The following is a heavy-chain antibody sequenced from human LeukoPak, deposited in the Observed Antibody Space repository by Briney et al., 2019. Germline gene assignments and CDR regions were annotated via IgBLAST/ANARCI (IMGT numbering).Heavy chain of an antibody. D-gene: IGHD6-19*01. V-gene: IGHV3-53*01. Sequence: GGSLRLSCAASGFTVSRNYMSWVRQAPGKGLEWVSIIYSGGSTYYADSVKGRFTISRDNTKNTLYLQMNSLRGEDTAVYYCARDGWIAVGGTGYFDLWGRGTLVTVSS. CDR3: ARDGWIAVGGTGYFDL. CDR1: GFTVSRNY. J-gene: IGHJ2*01. CDR2: IYSGGST.